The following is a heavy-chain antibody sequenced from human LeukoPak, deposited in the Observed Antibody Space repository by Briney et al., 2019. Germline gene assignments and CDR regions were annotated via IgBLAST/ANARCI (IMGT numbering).Heavy chain of an antibody. CDR1: GFTFSRYG. D-gene: IGHD6-6*01. J-gene: IGHJ6*03. CDR3: ARDGAGSSLYMDV. CDR2: ISYDGSNK. V-gene: IGHV3-30*04. Sequence: GGSLRLSCAASGFTFSRYGMHWVRQAPGKGLEWVTAISYDGSNKYYADSVKGRFTISRDNSKNTLYVQMNSLRAEDTAVYYCARDGAGSSLYMDVWGKGTTVTVSS.